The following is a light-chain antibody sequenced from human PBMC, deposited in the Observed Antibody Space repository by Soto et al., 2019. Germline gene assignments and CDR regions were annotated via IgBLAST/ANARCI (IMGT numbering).Light chain of an antibody. J-gene: IGKJ2*01. CDR1: QSVSSY. CDR3: QQRYNWLYT. CDR2: DAS. V-gene: IGKV3-11*01. Sequence: EIVLTQSPATLSFSPGERATLSGRASQSVSSYLAWYQQKPGQAPRLLIYDASNRATGFPARFSRSVSVTDFTLTISSLEADDSAVYYCQQRYNWLYTFGQATKLDIK.